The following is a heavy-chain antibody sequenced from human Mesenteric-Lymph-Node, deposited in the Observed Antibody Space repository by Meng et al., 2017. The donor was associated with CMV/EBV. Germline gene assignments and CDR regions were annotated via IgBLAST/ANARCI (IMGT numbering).Heavy chain of an antibody. CDR1: GFSISTSGVS. CDR3: AHSRYYYGSGSFFNY. V-gene: IGHV2-5*02. J-gene: IGHJ4*02. Sequence: SGFSISTSGVSVGWIRQPPGKALEWLAIIYWDDDKRYSPSLRSRLTITKDTSKNQVVLTMTNMDPVDTAAYYCAHSRYYYGSGSFFNYWGQGTLVTVSS. CDR2: IYWDDDK. D-gene: IGHD3-10*01.